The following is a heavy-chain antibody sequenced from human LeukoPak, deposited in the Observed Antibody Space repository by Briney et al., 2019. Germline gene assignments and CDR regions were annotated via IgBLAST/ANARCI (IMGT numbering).Heavy chain of an antibody. J-gene: IGHJ6*02. Sequence: GGSLRLTCAASGFTVSSNYMNWARQAAGRGREWVSVIYSGGSTDYDDTVKGRFTNSRDKSKNTLYLQLNSLRAEDTAVYFCARESSSWDYYGYGMDVWGQGTTVTVSS. V-gene: IGHV3-66*01. CDR2: IYSGGST. CDR1: GFTVSSNY. CDR3: ARESSSWDYYGYGMDV. D-gene: IGHD6-13*01.